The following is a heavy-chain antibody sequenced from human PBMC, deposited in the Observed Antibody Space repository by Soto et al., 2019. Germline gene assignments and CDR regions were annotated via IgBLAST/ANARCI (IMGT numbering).Heavy chain of an antibody. J-gene: IGHJ3*02. CDR2: MNPNSGNT. V-gene: IGHV1-8*01. Sequence: QVQLVQSGAEVKKPGASVKVSCKASGYTFTSYDINWVRQATGQGLEWMGWMNPNSGNTGYAQKLQGRVTMTRNTSISRAYMELSSLRSEDTAVYYWGRTLVYNFWSGCLRDDAFDIWGQGTMVTVSS. CDR1: GYTFTSYD. CDR3: GRTLVYNFWSGCLRDDAFDI. D-gene: IGHD3-3*01.